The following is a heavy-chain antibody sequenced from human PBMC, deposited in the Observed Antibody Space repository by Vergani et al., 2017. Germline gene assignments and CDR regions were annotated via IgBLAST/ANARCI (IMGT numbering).Heavy chain of an antibody. CDR1: GFTFSGSA. CDR2: IRSKANSYAT. J-gene: IGHJ4*02. Sequence: EVQLVESGGGLVQPGGSLKLSCAASGFTFSGSAMHWVRQAPGKGLEWVGRIRSKANSYATAYAASVKGRFTISRDDSKNTAYLQMNSLKTEDTAVYYCTCSFTGIAVAGTSVDYWGQGTLVTVSS. D-gene: IGHD6-19*01. CDR3: TCSFTGIAVAGTSVDY. V-gene: IGHV3-73*01.